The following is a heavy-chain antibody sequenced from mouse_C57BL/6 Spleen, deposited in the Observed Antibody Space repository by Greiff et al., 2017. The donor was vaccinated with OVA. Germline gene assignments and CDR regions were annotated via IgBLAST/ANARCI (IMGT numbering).Heavy chain of an antibody. D-gene: IGHD1-1*01. Sequence: VQLQQPGAELVKPGASVKLSCKASGYTFTSYWMQWVKQRPGQGLEWIGEIDPSDSYTNYNPKFKGKATLPVDTSSSTAYMQLSSLTSEDSAVYYCARRAHYYGSSYGAYWGQGTLVTVSA. CDR3: ARRAHYYGSSYGAY. J-gene: IGHJ3*01. V-gene: IGHV1-50*01. CDR1: GYTFTSYW. CDR2: IDPSDSYT.